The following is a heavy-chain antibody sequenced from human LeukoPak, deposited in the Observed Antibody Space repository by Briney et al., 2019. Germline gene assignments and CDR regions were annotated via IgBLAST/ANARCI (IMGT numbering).Heavy chain of an antibody. Sequence: GGSLRLSCAASGFTFSSYAMHWVRQAPGKGLEWVAVISYDGSNKYYADSVKGRFTISRDNSKNTLYLQMNSLRAEDTAVYYCARDWGSGSYIFDYWGQGTLVTVSS. CDR3: ARDWGSGSYIFDY. V-gene: IGHV3-30*04. CDR2: ISYDGSNK. CDR1: GFTFSSYA. J-gene: IGHJ4*02. D-gene: IGHD1-26*01.